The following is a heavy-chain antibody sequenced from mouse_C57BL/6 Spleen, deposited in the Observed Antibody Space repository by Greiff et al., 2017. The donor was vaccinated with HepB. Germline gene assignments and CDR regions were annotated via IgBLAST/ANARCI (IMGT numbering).Heavy chain of an antibody. V-gene: IGHV1-82*01. D-gene: IGHD1-1*01. J-gene: IGHJ2*01. Sequence: QVQLKQSGPELVKPGASVKISCKASGYAFSSSWMNWVKQRPGKGLEWIGRIYPGDGDTNYNGKFKGKATLTADKSSSTAYMQLSSLTSEDSAVYFCARNAITTVVAPDYWGQGTTLTVSS. CDR2: IYPGDGDT. CDR1: GYAFSSSW. CDR3: ARNAITTVVAPDY.